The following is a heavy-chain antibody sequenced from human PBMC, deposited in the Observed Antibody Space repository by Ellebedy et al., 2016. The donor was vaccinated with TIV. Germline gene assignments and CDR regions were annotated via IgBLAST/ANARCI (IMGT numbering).Heavy chain of an antibody. CDR2: IYYSGST. CDR1: GGSISSYY. V-gene: IGHV4-59*01. CDR3: ASGYELGIYYYYYGMDV. Sequence: SETLSLXCTVSGGSISSYYWSWIRQPPGKGLEWIGYIYYSGSTNYNPSLKSRVTISVDTSKNQFSLKLSSVTAADTAVYYCASGYELGIYYYYYGMDVWGQGTTVTVSS. D-gene: IGHD7-27*01. J-gene: IGHJ6*02.